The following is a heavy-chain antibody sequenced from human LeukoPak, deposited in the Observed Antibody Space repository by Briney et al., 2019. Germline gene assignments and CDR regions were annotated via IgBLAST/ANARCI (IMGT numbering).Heavy chain of an antibody. V-gene: IGHV4-30-2*01. CDR3: AVSYGSGSYDY. Sequence: SETLSLTCAVSGSSISSGDYSWSWIRQPPGKGLEWIGYIYHSGSTYYNPSLKSRVTISVDRSKNQFSLKLNSVTAADTAVYFCAVSYGSGSYDYWGQGTLVTVSS. CDR2: IYHSGST. CDR1: GSSISSGDYS. J-gene: IGHJ4*02. D-gene: IGHD3-10*01.